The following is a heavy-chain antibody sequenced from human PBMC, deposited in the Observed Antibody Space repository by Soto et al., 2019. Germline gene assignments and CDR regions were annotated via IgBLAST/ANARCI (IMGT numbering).Heavy chain of an antibody. J-gene: IGHJ3*02. CDR1: GGSISSYY. CDR2: IYYSGST. V-gene: IGHV4-59*08. Sequence: SETLSLTCTVSGGSISSYYWSWIRQPPGKGLEWIAYIYYSGSTNYNPSLKSRVTISVDTPKNQFSLKLSSVTAADTTVYYCARHCSGGSCYYAFDIWGQGTMVTVSS. CDR3: ARHCSGGSCYYAFDI. D-gene: IGHD2-15*01.